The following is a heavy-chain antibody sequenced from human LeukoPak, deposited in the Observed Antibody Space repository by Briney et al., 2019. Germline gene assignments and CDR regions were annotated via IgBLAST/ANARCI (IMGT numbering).Heavy chain of an antibody. J-gene: IGHJ4*02. CDR3: ARRSNYFDY. V-gene: IGHV4-39*01. CDR1: GGSISSSSYY. Sequence: SETLSLTCTVSGGSISSSSYYWGWIRQPPGNGLEWIGSIYYSGSTYYNPSLKSRVTISVDTSKNQFSLKLSSVTAADTAVYYCARRSNYFDYWGQGTLVTVSS. CDR2: IYYSGST.